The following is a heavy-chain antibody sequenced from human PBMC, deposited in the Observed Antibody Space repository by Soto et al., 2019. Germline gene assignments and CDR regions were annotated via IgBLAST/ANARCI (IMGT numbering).Heavy chain of an antibody. CDR2: ISHDGSDK. J-gene: IGHJ4*02. V-gene: IGHV3-30*18. CDR3: AKENQHLVHDY. D-gene: IGHD6-13*01. CDR1: GFTFRNYG. Sequence: QVQLVESGGGVVRPGRSLRLTCAASGFTFRNYGMHWVRQAPGKGLEWVAVISHDGSDKYYADSMKGRFFISRDNSENTLFLNMNSLKPEDTAVYYCAKENQHLVHDYWGQGTLVTVSS.